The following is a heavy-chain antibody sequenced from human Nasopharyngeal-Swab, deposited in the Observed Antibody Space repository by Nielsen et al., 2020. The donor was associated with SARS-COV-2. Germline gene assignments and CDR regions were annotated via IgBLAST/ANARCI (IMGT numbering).Heavy chain of an antibody. D-gene: IGHD6-13*01. J-gene: IGHJ6*02. CDR3: ARGGSSSWYGYYYYGMDV. Sequence: SETLSLTCAVYGGSFSGYYWSWIRQPPGKGLEWIGEINHSGSTNYNPSLKSRVTISVDTSKNQFSLKLSSVTAADTAVYYCARGGSSSWYGYYYYGMDVWGQGTTVTVPS. V-gene: IGHV4-34*01. CDR1: GGSFSGYY. CDR2: INHSGST.